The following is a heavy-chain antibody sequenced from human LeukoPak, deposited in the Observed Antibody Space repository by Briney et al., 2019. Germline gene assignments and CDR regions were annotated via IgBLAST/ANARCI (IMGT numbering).Heavy chain of an antibody. CDR2: IPYDGSKK. D-gene: IGHD3-10*01. CDR1: GFTFSSYA. Sequence: GRSLRLSCAASGFTFSSYAMHWVRQAPGKGLDWVAVIPYDGSKKYYADSVKGRFTISRDNSKNTLYLQMNSLRPEDTAVYYCAKGDPYGSGSYPVDYWGQGTLVTVSS. CDR3: AKGDPYGSGSYPVDY. J-gene: IGHJ4*02. V-gene: IGHV3-30-3*01.